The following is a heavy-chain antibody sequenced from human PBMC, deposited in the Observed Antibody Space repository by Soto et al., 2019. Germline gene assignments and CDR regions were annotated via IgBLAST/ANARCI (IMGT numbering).Heavy chain of an antibody. CDR3: EQGGSYYLNY. J-gene: IGHJ4*02. D-gene: IGHD1-26*01. Sequence: QVQQVDSGGGVVQPGRSLRLSCAASGFTFSSYGMHWVRQAPGKGLEWVAVISYDGSNKYYADSVKGRFTISRDNSKNTLYLQMNSLRAEDTDVYYCEQGGSYYLNYCGQGTLATVSS. V-gene: IGHV3-30*18. CDR1: GFTFSSYG. CDR2: ISYDGSNK.